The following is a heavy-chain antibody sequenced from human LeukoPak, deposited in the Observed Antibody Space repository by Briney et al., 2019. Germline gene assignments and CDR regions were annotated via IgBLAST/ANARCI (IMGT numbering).Heavy chain of an antibody. CDR3: ARADKTHSGSYSFDY. J-gene: IGHJ4*02. V-gene: IGHV1-8*01. CDR1: GYTFTSYD. Sequence: ASVKVSCKASGYTFTSYDINWVRQATGQGLEWMGWMNPNSGNAGYAQKFQGRVTMTRSTSIFTAYMELSSLRSEDTAVYYCARADKTHSGSYSFDYWGQGTLVTVSS. D-gene: IGHD1-26*01. CDR2: MNPNSGNA.